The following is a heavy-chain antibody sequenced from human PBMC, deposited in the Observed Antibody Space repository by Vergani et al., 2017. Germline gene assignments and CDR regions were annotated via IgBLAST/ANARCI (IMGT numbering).Heavy chain of an antibody. CDR1: GGSISSSSYY. CDR2: IYYSGST. J-gene: IGHJ4*02. Sequence: QLQLQESGPGLVKPSETLTLTCTVSGGSISSSSYYWGWIRQPPGKGLEWIGSIYYSGSTYYNPSLKSRVTISVDTSKNQFSLKLSSVTAADTAVYYCAREVGTEGFDYWGQGTLVTVSS. CDR3: AREVGTEGFDY. V-gene: IGHV4-39*07. D-gene: IGHD2-21*02.